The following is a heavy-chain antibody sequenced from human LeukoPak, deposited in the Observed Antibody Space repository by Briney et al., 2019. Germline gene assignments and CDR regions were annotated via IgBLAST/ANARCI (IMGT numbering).Heavy chain of an antibody. Sequence: MPSETLSLTCAVYGGSFSGYYWSWIRQPPGKGLEWIGYIYYSGSTNYNPSLKSRVTISVDTSKNQFSLKLSSVTAADTAVYYCARHLYSNYYFDYWGQGTLVTVSS. CDR3: ARHLYSNYYFDY. V-gene: IGHV4-59*08. CDR1: GGSFSGYY. CDR2: IYYSGST. J-gene: IGHJ4*02. D-gene: IGHD4-4*01.